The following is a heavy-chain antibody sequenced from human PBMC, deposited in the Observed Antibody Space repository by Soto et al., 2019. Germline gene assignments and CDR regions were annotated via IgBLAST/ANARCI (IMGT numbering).Heavy chain of an antibody. J-gene: IGHJ4*02. CDR2: IWYDGSNK. CDR1: GFTFSSYG. CDR3: ARGPSPYYYDSSGYPFDY. Sequence: PGGSLRLSCAASGFTFSSYGMHWVRQAPGKGLEWVAVIWYDGSNKYYADSVKGRFTISRDNSKNTLYLQMNSLRAEDTAVYYCARGPSPYYYDSSGYPFDYWGQGTLVTVSS. V-gene: IGHV3-33*01. D-gene: IGHD3-22*01.